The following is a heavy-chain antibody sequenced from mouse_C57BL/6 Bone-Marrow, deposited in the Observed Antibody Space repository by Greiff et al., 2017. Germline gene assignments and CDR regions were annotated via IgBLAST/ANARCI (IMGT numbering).Heavy chain of an antibody. D-gene: IGHD2-12*01. CDR1: GYAFTSYL. Sequence: QVQLKESGAELVRPGTSVKVSCKASGYAFTSYLIEWVKQRPGQGLEWIGVIDPGGGGTNYNEKFKGKATLTADKSSSTAYMQLSSLTSEASAVYFCARSSRHSWYCDGWGTGTTVTVSS. V-gene: IGHV1-54*01. CDR3: ARSSRHSWYCDG. CDR2: IDPGGGGT. J-gene: IGHJ1*03.